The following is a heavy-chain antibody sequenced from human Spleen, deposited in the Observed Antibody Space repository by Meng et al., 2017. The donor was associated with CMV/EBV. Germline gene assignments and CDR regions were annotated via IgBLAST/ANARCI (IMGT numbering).Heavy chain of an antibody. J-gene: IGHJ6*02. CDR2: IRFNGGKK. CDR3: AKEDTNRLNYYSGMDV. Sequence: GGSLRLSCAASGFTFNTFAMSWVRQAPGKGLEWVAFIRFNGGKKNYADTVKGRFTISRDNSENTLYLQMNSLRAEDMAVYYCAKEDTNRLNYYSGMDVWGQGTTVTVSS. D-gene: IGHD1-14*01. V-gene: IGHV3-30*02. CDR1: GFTFNTFA.